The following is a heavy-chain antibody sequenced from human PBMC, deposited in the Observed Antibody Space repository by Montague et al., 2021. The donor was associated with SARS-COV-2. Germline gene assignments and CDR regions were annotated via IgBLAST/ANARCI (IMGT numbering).Heavy chain of an antibody. CDR1: GGSFSGYY. J-gene: IGHJ4*02. CDR3: ARGMIRGVTTPFDY. D-gene: IGHD3-10*01. CDR2: INHSGST. Sequence: SETLSLTCAVYGGSFSGYYWSWIRQPPGKGLEWTGEINHSGSTNYTLSLQSRGTISVDTSKNHLSLRLSSVTAADTAVYFCARGMIRGVTTPFDYWGQGGQVTVSS. V-gene: IGHV4-34*01.